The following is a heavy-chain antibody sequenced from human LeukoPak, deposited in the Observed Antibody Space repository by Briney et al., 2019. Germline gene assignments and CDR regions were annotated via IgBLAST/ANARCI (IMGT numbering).Heavy chain of an antibody. CDR2: INHSGST. CDR1: GGSFSGYY. V-gene: IGHV4-34*01. Sequence: SETLSLTCAVYGGSFSGYYWSWIRQPPGKGLEWIGEINHSGSTNYNPSLKSRVTISVDTSKNHFSLKLSSVTAADTALYYCARADSSAYQAFDYWGQGTLVTVSS. J-gene: IGHJ4*02. CDR3: ARADSSAYQAFDY. D-gene: IGHD3-22*01.